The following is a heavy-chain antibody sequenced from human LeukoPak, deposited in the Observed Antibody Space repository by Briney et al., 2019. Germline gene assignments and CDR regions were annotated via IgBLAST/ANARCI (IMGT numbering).Heavy chain of an antibody. CDR3: ARDGFLSGYFDY. V-gene: IGHV4-31*03. CDR1: GDSVNSDGYY. J-gene: IGHJ4*02. D-gene: IGHD2/OR15-2a*01. Sequence: SETLSLTCHVSGDSVNSDGYYWSWIRQHPGKGLEWIGFISNTGSTSFNPSLKSRVSISVDTSKNQFSLWLTSVTAADTAVYYCARDGFLSGYFDYWGQGTLVTVSS. CDR2: ISNTGST.